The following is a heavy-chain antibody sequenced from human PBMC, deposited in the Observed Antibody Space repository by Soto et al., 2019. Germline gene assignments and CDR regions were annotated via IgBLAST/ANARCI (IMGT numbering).Heavy chain of an antibody. V-gene: IGHV1-18*01. J-gene: IGHJ4*02. CDR2: ISAYNGNT. CDR3: ARVRGIPADADY. D-gene: IGHD2-2*01. Sequence: QVQLVQSGAEVRKPGASVKVSCKASGYTFTTSGISWVRQAPGQGLEWMAMISAYNGNTNYAQKFQGRVTLNTDTPTSTAYMELRSLKSDDTATYYCARVRGIPADADYWGQGSLVTVSS. CDR1: GYTFTTSG.